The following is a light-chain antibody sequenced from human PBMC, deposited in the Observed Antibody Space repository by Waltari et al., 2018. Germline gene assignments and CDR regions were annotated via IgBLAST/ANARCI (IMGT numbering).Light chain of an antibody. Sequence: EIVLTQSPATLSLSPGQRAALSCRASQDVNDYLAWYQQKPGQPPRLLIYDASKRATGIPARFSGSGSGTDFTRTISTLEPEDFGVYYCQQRYAFGGGTKVEI. V-gene: IGKV3-11*01. CDR3: QQRYA. CDR1: QDVNDY. J-gene: IGKJ4*01. CDR2: DAS.